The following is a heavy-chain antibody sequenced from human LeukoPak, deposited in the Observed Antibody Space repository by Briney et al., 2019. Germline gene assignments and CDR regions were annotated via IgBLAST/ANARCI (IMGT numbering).Heavy chain of an antibody. D-gene: IGHD3-22*01. CDR2: INSDGSST. V-gene: IGHV3-74*01. CDR1: GLTLSSYW. Sequence: PGGAPRLSCVAPGLTLSSYWMHSGRPAPRKGVVWVSPINSDGSSTSCADSVKGRFTISRDNAKNTLYLQMNSLRAEDTAVYYCARDPYDSSGYWDYFDYWGQGTLVTVSS. J-gene: IGHJ4*02. CDR3: ARDPYDSSGYWDYFDY.